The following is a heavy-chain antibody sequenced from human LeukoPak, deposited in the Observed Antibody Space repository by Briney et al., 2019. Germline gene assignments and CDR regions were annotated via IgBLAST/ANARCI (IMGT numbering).Heavy chain of an antibody. CDR1: GFTFSSYS. J-gene: IGHJ4*02. V-gene: IGHV3-21*01. Sequence: GGSLRLSCAASGFTFSSYSMTWVRQAPGKGLEWVSSISTSSSYIYYADSVKGRFTISRDNAKNSLYLQMNSLRAEDTAVYYCARDSYNGAYYDSSGLYFDYWGQGTLVTVSS. CDR2: ISTSSSYI. D-gene: IGHD3-22*01. CDR3: ARDSYNGAYYDSSGLYFDY.